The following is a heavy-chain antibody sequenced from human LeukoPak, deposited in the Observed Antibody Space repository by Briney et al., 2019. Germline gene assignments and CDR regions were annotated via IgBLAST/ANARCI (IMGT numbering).Heavy chain of an antibody. D-gene: IGHD3-22*01. CDR3: ASAKPFYYDSSGDDAFDI. CDR2: INHSGST. CDR1: GGSFSGYY. V-gene: IGHV4-34*01. Sequence: SETLSLTCAVYGGSFSGYYWSWIRQPPGKGLEWIGEINHSGSTNYNPSLKSRVTISVDTSKNQFSLKLSSVTAADTAVYYCASAKPFYYDSSGDDAFDIWGQGTMVTVSS. J-gene: IGHJ3*02.